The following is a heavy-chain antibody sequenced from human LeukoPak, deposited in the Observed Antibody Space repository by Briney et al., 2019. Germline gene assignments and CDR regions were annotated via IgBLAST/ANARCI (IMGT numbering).Heavy chain of an antibody. CDR2: IFGSGGSA. V-gene: IGHV3-23*01. Sequence: GGSLRLSCAASGFTFGSYAMYWVRQAPGKGLEWVSGIFGSGGSAHYADSVKGRFTISRDNSKNTVYLQMDSLRAEDTATYYCAKTTTGYSSGRYPAWPIDYWGQGTLVTVSS. CDR3: AKTTTGYSSGRYPAWPIDY. CDR1: GFTFGSYA. J-gene: IGHJ4*02. D-gene: IGHD2-15*01.